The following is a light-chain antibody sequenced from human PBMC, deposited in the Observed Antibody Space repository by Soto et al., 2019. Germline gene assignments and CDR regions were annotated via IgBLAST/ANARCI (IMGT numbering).Light chain of an antibody. CDR2: EAS. CDR3: QQGYSSPAT. V-gene: IGKV1-39*01. J-gene: IGKJ5*01. Sequence: DIQMTQSPSSLSASVGDRVTITCRASQTSATYINWYQQKSGSAPRLLIYEASGLQSGVPSRFSGSGSGTDFTLTVNSLQAEDFATYYCQQGYSSPATFGQGTRLEIK. CDR1: QTSATY.